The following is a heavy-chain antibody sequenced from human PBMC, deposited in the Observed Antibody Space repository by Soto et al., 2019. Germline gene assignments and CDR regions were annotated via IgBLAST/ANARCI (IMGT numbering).Heavy chain of an antibody. CDR1: GFTFSSYA. D-gene: IGHD3-3*01. J-gene: IGHJ4*02. CDR3: ARDPGGTDFAEGTYYFDY. CDR2: ISYDGSNK. Sequence: QVQLVESGGGVVQPGRSLRLSCAASGFTFSSYAMHWVRQAPGKGLEWVAVISYDGSNKYYADSVKGRFTISRDNSKNTLYLKMNSLRAEDTAVYYCARDPGGTDFAEGTYYFDYWGQGTLVTVSS. V-gene: IGHV3-30-3*01.